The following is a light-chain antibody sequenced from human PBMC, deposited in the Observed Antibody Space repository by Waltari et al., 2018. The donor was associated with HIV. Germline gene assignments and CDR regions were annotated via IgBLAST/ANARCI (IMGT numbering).Light chain of an antibody. J-gene: IGLJ3*02. CDR1: SSDVGGYDY. CDR2: EVN. CDR3: SSYTSSSTFGSV. V-gene: IGLV2-8*01. Sequence: QSALTQPPSASGSPGQSVTISCTGTSSDVGGYDYVSWYQQHPGKAPKGMIYEVNKRPSGVPDRFSGSKSGNTASLTVSGLQAEDEADYYCSSYTSSSTFGSVFGGGTKLTVL.